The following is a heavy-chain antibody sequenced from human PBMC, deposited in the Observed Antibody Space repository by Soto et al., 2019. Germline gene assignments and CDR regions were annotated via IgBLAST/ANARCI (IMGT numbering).Heavy chain of an antibody. CDR2: IIPIFGTA. V-gene: IGHV1-69*13. Sequence: GASVKVSCKASGGTFSSYAISWVRQAPGQGLEWMGGIIPIFGTANYAQKFQGRVTITADESTSTAYMELSSLRSEDTAVYYCARGYDSSGYSDPDHFDYWGQGTQVTVSS. CDR1: GGTFSSYA. J-gene: IGHJ4*02. CDR3: ARGYDSSGYSDPDHFDY. D-gene: IGHD3-22*01.